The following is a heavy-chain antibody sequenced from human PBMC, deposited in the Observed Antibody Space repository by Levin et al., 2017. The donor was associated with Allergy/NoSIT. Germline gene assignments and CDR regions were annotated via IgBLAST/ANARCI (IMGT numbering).Heavy chain of an antibody. Sequence: GGSLRLSCAASGFTFSSHWMNWVRQTPGKGLEWVANIKQDGSEKYYVGSVKGRFTISRDNAKDSLYLQMNGLRAEDTAVYYCARGAGWLPDYWGQGTLVTVSA. CDR3: ARGAGWLPDY. V-gene: IGHV3-7*03. J-gene: IGHJ4*02. CDR1: GFTFSSHW. D-gene: IGHD6-19*01. CDR2: IKQDGSEK.